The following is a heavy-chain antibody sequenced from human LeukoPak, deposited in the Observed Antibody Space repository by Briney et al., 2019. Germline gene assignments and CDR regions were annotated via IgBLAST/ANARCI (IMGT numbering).Heavy chain of an antibody. J-gene: IGHJ4*02. CDR1: GFTVSSNY. CDR2: IYSGGST. Sequence: PGGSLRLSCAASGFTVSSNYMSWVRQAPGKGLEWVSVIYSGGSTYYADSVKGRFTISRDNSKNTLYLQMNSLRAEDTAVYYCAKEGRFTLFDYWGQGTLVTVSS. V-gene: IGHV3-66*02. D-gene: IGHD3-3*01. CDR3: AKEGRFTLFDY.